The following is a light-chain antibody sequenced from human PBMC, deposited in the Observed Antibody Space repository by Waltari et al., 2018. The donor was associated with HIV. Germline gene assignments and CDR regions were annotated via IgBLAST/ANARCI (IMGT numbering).Light chain of an antibody. CDR2: VTN. V-gene: IGLV1-51*01. J-gene: IGLJ1*01. CDR3: GAWDSSLSAVV. Sequence: QSVLTQPPSVSAAPGQKVTISCSGSNSNIGNNQVSWYQQLPGTAPKLLIYVTNKPPPGIPSRVAASKSGTSATLGITGLQTGDEAEYYCGAWDSSLSAVVFGTGTKVTVL. CDR1: NSNIGNNQ.